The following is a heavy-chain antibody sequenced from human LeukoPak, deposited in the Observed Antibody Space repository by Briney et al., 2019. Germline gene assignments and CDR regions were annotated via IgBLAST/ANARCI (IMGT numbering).Heavy chain of an antibody. D-gene: IGHD3-3*01. CDR2: IYYSGST. V-gene: IGHV4-31*03. J-gene: IGHJ5*02. CDR1: GGSISSGGYY. Sequence: KPSQTLSLTCTVSGGSISSGGYYWSWIRQHPGKGLEWIGYIYYSGSTYYNPSLKSRVTISVDTSKNQFSLKLSSVTAADTAVYYCARGTSPPSYDFWSGQRFDPWGQGTLVTVSS. CDR3: ARGTSPPSYDFWSGQRFDP.